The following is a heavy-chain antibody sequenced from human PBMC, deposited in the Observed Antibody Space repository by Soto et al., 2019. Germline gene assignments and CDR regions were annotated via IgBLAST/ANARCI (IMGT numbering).Heavy chain of an antibody. CDR2: IYYSGST. J-gene: IGHJ5*02. D-gene: IGHD3-16*01. Sequence: SETLSLTCTVSGGSISSVGYYWSWIRQHPGKGLEWIGYIYYSGSTYYNPSLKSRVTISVDTSKNQFSLKLSSVTAADTAIYYCARARQYYDCELDPWGQGTLVTVS. V-gene: IGHV4-31*03. CDR3: ARARQYYDCELDP. CDR1: GGSISSVGYY.